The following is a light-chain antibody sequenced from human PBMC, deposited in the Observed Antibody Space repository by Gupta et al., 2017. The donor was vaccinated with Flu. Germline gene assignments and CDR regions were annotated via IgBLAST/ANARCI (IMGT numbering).Light chain of an antibody. CDR3: SSYTNDDTWV. Sequence: QSALTQPPSVSGSPGQSVTISCTGTSSDIGIYNRVSWYQQPPGTAPKLIISEVRSRPSGVPDRLSGSKSGNTASLTISGLQAEDEADYYCSSYTNDDTWVFGGGTKVTVL. V-gene: IGLV2-18*02. CDR2: EVR. CDR1: SSDIGIYNR. J-gene: IGLJ3*02.